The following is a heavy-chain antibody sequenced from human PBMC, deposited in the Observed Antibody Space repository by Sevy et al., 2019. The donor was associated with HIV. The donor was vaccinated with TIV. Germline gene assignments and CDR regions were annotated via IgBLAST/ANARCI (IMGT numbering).Heavy chain of an antibody. D-gene: IGHD1-26*01. J-gene: IGHJ4*02. V-gene: IGHV3-43*01. CDR3: AKRGGVGATKGKIFDY. CDR1: GFTFDDYT. CDR2: ISWDGGST. Sequence: GGSLRLSCAASGFTFDDYTMHWVRQAPGKGLEWVSLISWDGGSTYYADSVKGRFTISRDNSKNSLYLQMNSLRTEDTALYYCAKRGGVGATKGKIFDYWGQGTLVTVSS.